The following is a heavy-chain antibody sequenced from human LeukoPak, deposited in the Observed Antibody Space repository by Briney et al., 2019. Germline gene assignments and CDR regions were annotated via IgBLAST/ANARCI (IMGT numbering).Heavy chain of an antibody. CDR1: GGSISSYY. V-gene: IGHV4-59*01. Sequence: SETLSLTCTVSGGSISSYYWSWIRQPPGKGLEWIGYIYYNGGTNYNPSLRSRVTISVDTSKNHFSLRLSSVTAADTAMYYCARAGGVDTAMDANFDYWGQGTLVTVSS. J-gene: IGHJ4*02. CDR2: IYYNGGT. D-gene: IGHD5-18*01. CDR3: ARAGGVDTAMDANFDY.